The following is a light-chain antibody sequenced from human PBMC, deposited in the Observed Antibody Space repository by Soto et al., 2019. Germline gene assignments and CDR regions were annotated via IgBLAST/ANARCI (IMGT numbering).Light chain of an antibody. J-gene: IGKJ1*01. Sequence: EIVMTQSPATLSVSPGERATLSCRASQSVSSNLAWYQQKPGQAPRLLIYGASIRATGIPARFSGSGSGTEFTLTISSLQSEDFAVYYCQQYNNWPPTFGQGTKVELK. CDR1: QSVSSN. V-gene: IGKV3-15*01. CDR2: GAS. CDR3: QQYNNWPPT.